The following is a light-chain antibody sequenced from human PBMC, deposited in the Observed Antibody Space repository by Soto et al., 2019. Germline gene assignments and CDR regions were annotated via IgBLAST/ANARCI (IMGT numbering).Light chain of an antibody. CDR3: SSYTSSSTRLYV. J-gene: IGLJ1*01. CDR2: DVS. CDR1: SSDVGGYNY. Sequence: QSALTQPASVSGSPGQSITISCTGTSSDVGGYNYVSWYQQHPSKAPKLMIYDVSNRPSGVSNRFSGSKSGNTASLTISGLQAEDEADYYCSSYTSSSTRLYVFGTGTKVTVL. V-gene: IGLV2-14*01.